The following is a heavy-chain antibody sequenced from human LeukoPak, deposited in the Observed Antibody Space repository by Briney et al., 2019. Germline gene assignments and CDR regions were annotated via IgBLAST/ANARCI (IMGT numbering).Heavy chain of an antibody. Sequence: GGSLRLSCAASGFTVSSNYMSWVRQAPGKGLEWVSVIYSGGSTYYADSVKGRFTISRDNAKNSLYLQMNSLRAEDTALYYCAKEGGMTTHYYFDYWGQGTLVTVSS. V-gene: IGHV3-53*05. D-gene: IGHD3-16*01. CDR1: GFTVSSNY. CDR2: IYSGGST. J-gene: IGHJ4*02. CDR3: AKEGGMTTHYYFDY.